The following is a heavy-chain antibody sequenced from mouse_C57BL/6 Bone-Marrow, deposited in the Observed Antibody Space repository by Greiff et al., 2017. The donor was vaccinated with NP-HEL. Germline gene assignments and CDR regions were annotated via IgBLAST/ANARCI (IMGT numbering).Heavy chain of an antibody. CDR3: AREDYPYYFDY. J-gene: IGHJ2*01. Sequence: VHLVESGAELMKPGASVKLSCKATGYTFTGYWIEWVKQRPGHGLEWIGEILPGSGSTNYNEKFKGKATLTSDTSSSTAYMQLSSLTSEDSAIYFCAREDYPYYFDYWGQGTTLTVSS. D-gene: IGHD5-5*01. CDR2: ILPGSGST. CDR1: GYTFTGYW. V-gene: IGHV1-9*01.